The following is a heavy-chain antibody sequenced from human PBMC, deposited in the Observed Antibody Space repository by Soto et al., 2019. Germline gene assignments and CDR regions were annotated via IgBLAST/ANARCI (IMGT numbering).Heavy chain of an antibody. CDR3: AKVIRYGSDGGCCYVDI. CDR1: GFTFSSYW. V-gene: IGHV3-7*03. Sequence: EVQLVESGGGLVQPGGSLRLSCAASGFTFSSYWMSWVRQAPGKGLEWVANIKQDGSDEYYGDSVKGRFTISRDNAKESLYLQMSSQRAEDTAVYYCAKVIRYGSDGGCCYVDILGRGTQVTVSS. CDR2: IKQDGSDE. D-gene: IGHD2-15*01. J-gene: IGHJ2*01.